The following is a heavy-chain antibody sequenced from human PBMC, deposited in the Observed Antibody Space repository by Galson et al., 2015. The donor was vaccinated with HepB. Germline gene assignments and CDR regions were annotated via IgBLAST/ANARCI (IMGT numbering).Heavy chain of an antibody. CDR2: INMDGRST. Sequence: SLRLSCAASGFTFTNYWMHWVRQAPGKGLVWVSRINMDGRSTTYADSVKGRFTISRDSAKLYLQMNSLRAEDTAVYFCVREYYDDDDYYYYGMDVWGQGTPFTV. D-gene: IGHD3-16*01. CDR1: GFTFTNYW. V-gene: IGHV3-74*01. CDR3: VREYYDDDDYYYYGMDV. J-gene: IGHJ6*02.